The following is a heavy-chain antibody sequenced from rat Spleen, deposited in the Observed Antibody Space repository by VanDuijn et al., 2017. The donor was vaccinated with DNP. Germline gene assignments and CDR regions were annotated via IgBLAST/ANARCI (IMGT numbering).Heavy chain of an antibody. V-gene: IGHV2S8*01. CDR3: ARSYYGYKAYFDY. CDR1: GFSLTSHG. J-gene: IGHJ2*01. Sequence: QVQLRESGPGLVQPSQTLSLTCTVSGFSLTSHGVSWIRQPPGKGLEWIATISSGGSTYYNSPLKSRLSISRDTSKSQVFLKMNSLQTEDTATYYCARSYYGYKAYFDYWGQGVMVTVSS. CDR2: ISSGGST. D-gene: IGHD1-9*01.